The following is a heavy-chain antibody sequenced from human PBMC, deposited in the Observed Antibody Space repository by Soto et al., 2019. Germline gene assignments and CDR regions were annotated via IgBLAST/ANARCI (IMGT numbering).Heavy chain of an antibody. Sequence: SETLSLTCTVSGGSISSSSYYWGWIRQPPGKGLEWIGSIYYSGSTYYNPSLKSRVTISVDTSKNQFSLKLSSVTAADTAVYYCARHRITIFGVVPPHEDNWFDPWGQGTLVTVSS. CDR3: ARHRITIFGVVPPHEDNWFDP. V-gene: IGHV4-39*01. CDR1: GGSISSSSYY. CDR2: IYYSGST. J-gene: IGHJ5*02. D-gene: IGHD3-3*01.